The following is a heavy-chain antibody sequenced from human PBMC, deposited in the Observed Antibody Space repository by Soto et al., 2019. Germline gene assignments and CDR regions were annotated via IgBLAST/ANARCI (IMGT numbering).Heavy chain of an antibody. CDR2: IYYSGST. CDR3: ARLGAQEIDP. V-gene: IGHV4-59*08. CDR1: GGSISSYY. J-gene: IGHJ5*02. Sequence: QVQLQESGPGLVKPSETLSLTCTVSGGSISSYYWCLIRQPPGKGLELIGYIYYSGSTNYNPSLKSRVTISVDTSKNQFSLKLSSVTAADTAVYYCARLGAQEIDPWGQGTLVTVSS. D-gene: IGHD3-16*01.